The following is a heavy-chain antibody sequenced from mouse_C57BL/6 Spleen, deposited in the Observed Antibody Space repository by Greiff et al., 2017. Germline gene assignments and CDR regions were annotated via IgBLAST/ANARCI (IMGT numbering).Heavy chain of an antibody. Sequence: VQLQQPGAELVMPGASVKLSCKASGYTFTSYWMHWVKQRPGQGLEWIGKIDPSNGNTNYNQKFKGKSTLTVDKSSSTAYMHLSSLTSEDSAVYYCARSGTAKDLAYWGQGALVTVSA. J-gene: IGHJ3*01. D-gene: IGHD3-1*01. CDR3: ARSGTAKDLAY. V-gene: IGHV1-69*01. CDR2: IDPSNGNT. CDR1: GYTFTSYW.